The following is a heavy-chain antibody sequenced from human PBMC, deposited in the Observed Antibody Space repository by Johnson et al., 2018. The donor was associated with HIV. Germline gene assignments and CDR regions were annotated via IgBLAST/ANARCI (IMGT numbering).Heavy chain of an antibody. CDR2: IYNDGSRT. Sequence: VQLVESGGGLVQRGGSLRLSCAGSGFTVSRNYMSWVRQAPGKGPVWVARIYNDGSRTTYADSVRGRFTISRDNAKYTVDLQMNSLRVEDTAVYYCAKVDCGGDTCAGYDPFDLWGQGTLVTVSS. CDR3: AKVDCGGDTCAGYDPFDL. J-gene: IGHJ3*01. D-gene: IGHD2-21*01. CDR1: GFTVSRNY. V-gene: IGHV3-74*03.